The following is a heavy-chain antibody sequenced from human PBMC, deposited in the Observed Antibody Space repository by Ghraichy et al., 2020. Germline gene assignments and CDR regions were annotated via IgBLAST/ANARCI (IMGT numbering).Heavy chain of an antibody. Sequence: GGSLRLSCAASGFTFSSYIMNWVRQAPGKGLEWVSYISSSSSTIKYADSVKGRFTISRDNAKNSLYLQMNSLRDEDTAVYYCARGVLGSTSCYNDYWGQGTLVTVSS. CDR3: ARGVLGSTSCYNDY. D-gene: IGHD2-2*02. J-gene: IGHJ4*02. CDR1: GFTFSSYI. CDR2: ISSSSSTI. V-gene: IGHV3-48*02.